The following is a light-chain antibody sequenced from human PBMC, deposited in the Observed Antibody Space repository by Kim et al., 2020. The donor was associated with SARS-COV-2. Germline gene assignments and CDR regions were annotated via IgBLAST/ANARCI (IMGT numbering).Light chain of an antibody. V-gene: IGLV3-1*01. J-gene: IGLJ2*01. CDR1: KLGDKY. Sequence: SYELTQPPSVSVSPGQTANISCSGDKLGDKYACWYQQKAGQSPVVVIYQDSRRPSGIPERFSGSNSGNTATLTISGTQAMDEADYYCQAWDSNTVVFGGGTKVTVL. CDR2: QDS. CDR3: QAWDSNTVV.